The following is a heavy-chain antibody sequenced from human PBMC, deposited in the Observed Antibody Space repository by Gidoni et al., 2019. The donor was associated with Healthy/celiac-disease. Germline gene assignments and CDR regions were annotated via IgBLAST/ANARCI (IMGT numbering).Heavy chain of an antibody. V-gene: IGHV3-30-3*01. CDR2: ISYDGSNK. J-gene: IGHJ3*02. D-gene: IGHD2-15*01. Sequence: QVQLVESGGGVVQPGRSLRLSCAASGFTFSSYAMHWVRQAPGKGLEWVAVISYDGSNKYYADSVKGRFTISRDNSKNTLYLQMNSLRAEDTAVYYCAREEFVVVAATPQDAFDIWGQGTMVTVSS. CDR1: GFTFSSYA. CDR3: AREEFVVVAATPQDAFDI.